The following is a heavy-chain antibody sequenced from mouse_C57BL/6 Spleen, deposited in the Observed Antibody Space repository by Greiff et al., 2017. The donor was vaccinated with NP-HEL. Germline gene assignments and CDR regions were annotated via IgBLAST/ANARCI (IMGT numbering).Heavy chain of an antibody. J-gene: IGHJ1*03. CDR1: GYTFTSYW. CDR3: ARGGVTTVVRYFDV. V-gene: IGHV1-62-3*01. Sequence: VQLQQPGAELVKPGASVKLSCKASGYTFTSYWMHWVNQRPGRGLAWIGRIDPNSGDTKYNEKFKGKATLTADKSSSTAYMQLSSLTSEDSAVYFCARGGVTTVVRYFDVWGTGTTVTVSS. D-gene: IGHD1-1*01. CDR2: IDPNSGDT.